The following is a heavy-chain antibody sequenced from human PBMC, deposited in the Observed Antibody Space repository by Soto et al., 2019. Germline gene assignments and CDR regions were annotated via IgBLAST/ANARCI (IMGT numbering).Heavy chain of an antibody. CDR2: ISHSGST. J-gene: IGHJ4*02. D-gene: IGHD2-2*02. Sequence: QVQLQESGPGLVKPSQTLSLTCTVSGGYISSAAYYWSWIRQHPGKGLEWIGYISHSGSTYYNPSFKSRVIISVDTSKNQFSLSLTSVTAADTAVYYCAREYTYGSNFFDCWGQGALVTVSS. CDR1: GGYISSAAYY. CDR3: AREYTYGSNFFDC. V-gene: IGHV4-31*03.